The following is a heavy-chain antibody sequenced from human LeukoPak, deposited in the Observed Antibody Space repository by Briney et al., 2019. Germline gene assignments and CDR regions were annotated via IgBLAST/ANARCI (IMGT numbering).Heavy chain of an antibody. CDR1: GFTFSTYW. J-gene: IGHJ4*02. CDR2: IKHDGSEK. V-gene: IGHV3-7*01. CDR3: ARDGDNGYNPPDWVFDY. D-gene: IGHD5-24*01. Sequence: GALRLSGATSGFTFSTYWMSWVRQAPGKGLETVATIKHDGSEKYHEATVNHPFTMARDNANNSLYLQMNSLRAEDTAVYYGARDGDNGYNPPDWVFDYWGQGTLVTVSS.